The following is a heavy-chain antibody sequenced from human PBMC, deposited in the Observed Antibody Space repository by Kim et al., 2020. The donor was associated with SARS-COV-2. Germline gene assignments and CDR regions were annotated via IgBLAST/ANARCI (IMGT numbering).Heavy chain of an antibody. D-gene: IGHD5-18*01. J-gene: IGHJ6*02. Sequence: ASVKVSCKASGYTFTSYAMHWVRQAPGQRLEWMGWINAGNGNTKYSQKFQGRVTSTRDTSASTAYMELSSLRSEDTAVYYCARDQLSRQGYSYGPPRAAYYYYGMDVWGQGTTVTVSS. CDR1: GYTFTSYA. CDR3: ARDQLSRQGYSYGPPRAAYYYYGMDV. V-gene: IGHV1-3*01. CDR2: INAGNGNT.